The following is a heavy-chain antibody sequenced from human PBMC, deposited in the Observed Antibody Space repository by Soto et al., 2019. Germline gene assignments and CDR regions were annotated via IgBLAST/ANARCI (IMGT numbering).Heavy chain of an antibody. CDR1: GFTFDDYT. V-gene: IGHV3-43*01. J-gene: IGHJ6*02. CDR2: ISWDGGST. Sequence: PGGSLRRSCAASGFTFDDYTMHWVRQAPGKGLEWVSLISWDGGSTYYADSVKGRFTISRDNSKNSLYLQMNSLRTEDTALYYCAKDKGGATARFYYYYGMDVWGQGTTVTVSS. CDR3: AKDKGGATARFYYYYGMDV. D-gene: IGHD2-21*02.